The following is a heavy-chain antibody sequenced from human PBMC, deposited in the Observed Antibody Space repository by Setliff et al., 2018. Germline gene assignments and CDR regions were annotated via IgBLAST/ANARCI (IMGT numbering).Heavy chain of an antibody. V-gene: IGHV4-39*01. CDR2: ISYGGNT. Sequence: SETLSLTCTVSGVSISANHYWGWIRQPPGKGLEWIGSISYGGNTYYNPSLNSRVTMSVDASKNQVSLKVTSVTAEDTAVYYCAKVDIDYIMTRDNTWQYIFYMDVWGRGTTVTVS. CDR3: AKVDIDYIMTRDNTWQYIFYMDV. CDR1: GVSISANHY. D-gene: IGHD5-12*01. J-gene: IGHJ6*03.